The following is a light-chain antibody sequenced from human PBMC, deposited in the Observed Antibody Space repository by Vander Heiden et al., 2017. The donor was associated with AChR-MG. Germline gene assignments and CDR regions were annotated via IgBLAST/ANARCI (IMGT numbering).Light chain of an antibody. CDR2: GKN. CDR3: ATWDDSLNCPV. V-gene: IGLV1-44*01. Sequence: QSVLTQPPSASGTPGKRVTISCSGSSSHIGSNSVTWYQHPRGPSPRLLMCGKNQRPSRVPDRFSGSKSGTSASLAISGLQSEDDADYYCATWDDSLNCPVFGGGTKLTVL. J-gene: IGLJ3*02. CDR1: SSHIGSNS.